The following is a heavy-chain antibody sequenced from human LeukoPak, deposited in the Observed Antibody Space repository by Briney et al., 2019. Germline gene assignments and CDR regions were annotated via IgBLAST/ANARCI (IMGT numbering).Heavy chain of an antibody. Sequence: GGSLRLSCAASGFTFSSYWMNWVRHAPGKGLVWVSRIASDGSSTTYADSVKGRFSISRDNAKNTLYLQMNSLRAEDTAVYYCARGRPHGNDYWGQGTLVTVSS. CDR1: GFTFSSYW. J-gene: IGHJ4*02. V-gene: IGHV3-74*01. CDR2: IASDGSST. D-gene: IGHD4-23*01. CDR3: ARGRPHGNDY.